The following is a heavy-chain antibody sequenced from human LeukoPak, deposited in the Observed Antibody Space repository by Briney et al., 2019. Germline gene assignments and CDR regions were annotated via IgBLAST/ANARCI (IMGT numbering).Heavy chain of an antibody. CDR1: GFTFDDYG. V-gene: IGHV3-20*04. CDR2: INWSGGST. Sequence: GGSLRLSCAASGFTFDDYGMSWVRQAPGKGLEWVSGINWSGGSTGYADSVKGRFTISRDNAKNSLYLQMDSLRAEDTALYYCAREVYYDSSGYSPFDYWGQGTLVTVSS. CDR3: AREVYYDSSGYSPFDY. D-gene: IGHD3-22*01. J-gene: IGHJ4*02.